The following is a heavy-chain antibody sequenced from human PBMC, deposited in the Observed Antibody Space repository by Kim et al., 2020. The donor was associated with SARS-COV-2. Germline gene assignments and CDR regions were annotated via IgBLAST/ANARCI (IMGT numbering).Heavy chain of an antibody. CDR2: INHSGST. CDR1: GGSFSGYY. CDR3: ARGRYYYGSGTGRWFDP. Sequence: SETLSLICAVYGGSFSGYYWTWIRQPPGKGLEWIGEINHSGSTIYNPSLKSRVTTSVDTSKNQVSLKLSSVTAADTAVYYCARGRYYYGSGTGRWFDPWGQGTLVTVSS. J-gene: IGHJ5*02. D-gene: IGHD3-10*01. V-gene: IGHV4-34*01.